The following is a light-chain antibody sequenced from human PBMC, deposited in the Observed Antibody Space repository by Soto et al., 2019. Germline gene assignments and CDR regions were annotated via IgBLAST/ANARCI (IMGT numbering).Light chain of an antibody. Sequence: TLSLSPREKVTVACGASQSVSNNYLAWYQQKPVQAPRLLIYDASNRATGIPARFIGSGSGTDFPLSFRGLEPEDIAVYDCQERSNWSRTCGRGTRGEIK. CDR1: QSVSNNY. J-gene: IGKJ5*01. CDR3: QERSNWSRT. CDR2: DAS. V-gene: IGKV3-11*01.